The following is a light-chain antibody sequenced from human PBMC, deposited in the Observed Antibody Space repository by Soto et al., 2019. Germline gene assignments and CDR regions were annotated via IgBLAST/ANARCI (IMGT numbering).Light chain of an antibody. Sequence: QSALTQPASVSGSPGQSITISCTGTSSDIGGYNYVSWYQQYPGKAPKLMIYDVSNRPSGVSTRFSGSKSGNTASLTISGLQAEDEADYYCSSYTSSRTPVFGGGTQLTVL. CDR2: DVS. CDR3: SSYTSSRTPV. CDR1: SSDIGGYNY. J-gene: IGLJ2*01. V-gene: IGLV2-14*03.